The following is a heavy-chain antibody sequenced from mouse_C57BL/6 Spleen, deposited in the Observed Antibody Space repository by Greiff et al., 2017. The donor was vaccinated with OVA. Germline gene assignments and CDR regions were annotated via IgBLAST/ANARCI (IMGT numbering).Heavy chain of an antibody. Sequence: VQLQQSGAELVRPGASVKLSCKASGYTFTDYYINWVKQRPGQGLEWIARIYPGSGNTYYNEKFKGKATLTAEKSSSTAYMQLSSLTSEDSAVYFCARPYYYGSSYDAMDYWGQGTSVTVSS. V-gene: IGHV1-76*01. CDR3: ARPYYYGSSYDAMDY. CDR2: IYPGSGNT. J-gene: IGHJ4*01. CDR1: GYTFTDYY. D-gene: IGHD1-1*01.